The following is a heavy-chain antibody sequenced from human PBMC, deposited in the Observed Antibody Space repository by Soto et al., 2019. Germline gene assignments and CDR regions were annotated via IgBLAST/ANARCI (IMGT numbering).Heavy chain of an antibody. CDR1: GGSLKSGGYY. CDR3: ARRYGSAFDF. J-gene: IGHJ3*01. V-gene: IGHV4-61*08. CDR2: IYYTGRT. Sequence: SETLSLTCTVSGGSLKSGGYYWSWIRQHPGRGLEWIGYIYYTGRTYYNPSLKSRVTISVDTSKNQFSLKLSSVTAADTAVYYCARRYGSAFDFWGQGTMVTVSS. D-gene: IGHD3-10*01.